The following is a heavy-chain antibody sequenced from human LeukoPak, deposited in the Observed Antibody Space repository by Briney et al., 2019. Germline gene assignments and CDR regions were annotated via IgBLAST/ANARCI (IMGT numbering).Heavy chain of an antibody. CDR1: GGSFSGYY. Sequence: PSETLSLTRAVYGGSFSGYYWSWIRQPPGKGLEWIGEINHSGSTNCNPSLKGRVTISVDTSKNQFSRKLSSVTAADTAVYYCARGAVGATIDYWGQGTLVTVSS. CDR2: INHSGST. V-gene: IGHV4-34*01. D-gene: IGHD1-26*01. CDR3: ARGAVGATIDY. J-gene: IGHJ4*02.